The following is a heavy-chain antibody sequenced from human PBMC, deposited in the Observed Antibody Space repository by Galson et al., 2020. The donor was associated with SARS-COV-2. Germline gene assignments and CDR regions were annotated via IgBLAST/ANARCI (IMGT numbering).Heavy chain of an antibody. CDR3: AKDLFADELPLPNYYGMDV. Sequence: GESLKISCAASGFTFSSYGMHWVRQAPGKGLEWVAVISYDGSNKYYADSVKGRFTISRDNSKNTLYLQMNSLRAEDTAVYYCAKDLFADELPLPNYYGMDVWGQGTTVTVSS. CDR1: GFTFSSYG. J-gene: IGHJ6*02. V-gene: IGHV3-30*18. D-gene: IGHD1-26*01. CDR2: ISYDGSNK.